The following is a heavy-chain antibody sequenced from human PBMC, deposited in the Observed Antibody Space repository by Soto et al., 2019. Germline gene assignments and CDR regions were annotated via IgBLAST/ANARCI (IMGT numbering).Heavy chain of an antibody. D-gene: IGHD3-9*01. V-gene: IGHV4-31*03. CDR3: ARQDYDILTGPAMDV. CDR1: GGSISSGCYY. Sequence: ASETLSLTCTVSGGSISSGCYYWSWIRQHPGKGLEWIGYIYYSGSTYYNPSLKSRVTISVDTSKNQFSLKLSSVTAADTAVYYCARQDYDILTGPAMDVWGQGTTVTVS. CDR2: IYYSGST. J-gene: IGHJ6*02.